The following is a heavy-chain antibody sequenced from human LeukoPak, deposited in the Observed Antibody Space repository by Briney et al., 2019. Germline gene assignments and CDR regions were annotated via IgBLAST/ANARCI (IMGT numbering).Heavy chain of an antibody. V-gene: IGHV1-69*13. CDR1: GGTFSRYT. D-gene: IGHD2-21*02. CDR2: ISPLFGSA. Sequence: ASVKVSCKASGGTFSRYTLNWVRQAPGQGLEWMGGISPLFGSAKYAQKFQGRVTITADESTSTAYMELRSLRSDDTAVYYCARGVIAYCGGDCPSPLGYWGQGTLVTVSS. J-gene: IGHJ4*02. CDR3: ARGVIAYCGGDCPSPLGY.